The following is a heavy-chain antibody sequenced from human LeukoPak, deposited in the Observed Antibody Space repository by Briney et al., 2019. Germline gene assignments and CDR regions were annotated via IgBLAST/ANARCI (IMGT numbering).Heavy chain of an antibody. CDR1: GVSISSSSYY. Sequence: PSETLSLTCTVSGVSISSSSYYWGSIPQPPGKGLECSGGIYYSGSTYYNPSLKSRVTISVDTSKNQFSLKLSSVTAADTAVYYCGGGSTSKDYYYYYYMDVWGKGTTVTVSS. CDR3: GGGSTSKDYYYYYYMDV. V-gene: IGHV4-39*01. CDR2: IYYSGST. D-gene: IGHD2-2*01. J-gene: IGHJ6*03.